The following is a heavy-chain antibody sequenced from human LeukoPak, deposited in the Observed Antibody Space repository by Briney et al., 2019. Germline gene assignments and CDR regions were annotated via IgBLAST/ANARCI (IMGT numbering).Heavy chain of an antibody. V-gene: IGHV4-34*01. D-gene: IGHD3-3*01. CDR3: ARGGLRFLEWSFDY. Sequence: PSETLSLTCGVYGGSFSGYYWSWIRQPPGMGLERIGEINHSGSTNFHPSLNSRVSMSVDTSKNQFSLKLNSVTAADTAIYYCARGGLRFLEWSFDYWDQGTLVTVSS. CDR1: GGSFSGYY. CDR2: INHSGST. J-gene: IGHJ4*02.